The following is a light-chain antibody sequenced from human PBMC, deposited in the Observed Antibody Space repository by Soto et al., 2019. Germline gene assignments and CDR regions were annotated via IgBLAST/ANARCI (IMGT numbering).Light chain of an antibody. CDR2: DVT. V-gene: IGLV2-11*01. Sequence: QSVLTQTASVSGSPGQSITISCTGTSSDAGVYDYVSWYQQHPGKAPKLMIYDVTKRPSGVPDRFSGSKSANTASLTISGLQAEDEADYYCCSYAGSYTLVFGTGTKVTVL. J-gene: IGLJ1*01. CDR3: CSYAGSYTLV. CDR1: SSDAGVYDY.